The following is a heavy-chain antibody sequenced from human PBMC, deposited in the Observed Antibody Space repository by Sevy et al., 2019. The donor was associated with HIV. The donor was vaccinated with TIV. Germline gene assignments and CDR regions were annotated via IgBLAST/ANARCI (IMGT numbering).Heavy chain of an antibody. D-gene: IGHD3-10*01. V-gene: IGHV3-30-3*01. CDR3: ARDGDYGSGNYFDY. CDR1: GFTFISYA. Sequence: GGSLRLSCAASGFTFISYAMYWVRQAPGKGLEWVAIISYDGSNKYYADSVKGRFTISRDNSKNTPYLQMNSLRADDTAVYYCARDGDYGSGNYFDYWGQGTLVTVSS. J-gene: IGHJ4*02. CDR2: ISYDGSNK.